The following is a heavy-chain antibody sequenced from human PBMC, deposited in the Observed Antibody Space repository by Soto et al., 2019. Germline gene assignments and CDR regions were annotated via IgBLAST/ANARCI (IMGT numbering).Heavy chain of an antibody. V-gene: IGHV3-43D*04. CDR2: ISWDGGST. J-gene: IGHJ6*02. Sequence: GGCVRISLAASGCAFDDHAMHWVRQAPGKGLEWVSLISWDGGSTYYADSVKGRFTISRDNSKNSLYLQMNSLRAEDTALYYCAKDFLYSSSSGMDVCGQGTTVPGSS. CDR3: AKDFLYSSSSGMDV. D-gene: IGHD6-6*01. CDR1: GCAFDDHA.